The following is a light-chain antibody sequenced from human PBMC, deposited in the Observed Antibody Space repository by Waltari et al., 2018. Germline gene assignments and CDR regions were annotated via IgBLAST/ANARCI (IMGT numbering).Light chain of an antibody. CDR3: CSYAGLGTYV. Sequence: QPPRTHPPPVLGPPDRPSTFSSTGTTSDVGNYDLVSWYQHHPGKAPKLLICEVIKRPSGVSSRFSGSKSGSTASLTISGLQPDDEADYYCCSYAGLGTYVFGSGTKVTVL. V-gene: IGLV2-23*02. J-gene: IGLJ1*01. CDR1: TSDVGNYDL. CDR2: EVI.